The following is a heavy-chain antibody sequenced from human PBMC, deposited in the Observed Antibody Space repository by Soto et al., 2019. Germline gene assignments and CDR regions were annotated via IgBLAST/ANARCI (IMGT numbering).Heavy chain of an antibody. CDR2: ISGSGGST. V-gene: IGHV3-23*01. CDR1: GFTFSSYA. Sequence: GGSLRLSCAASGFTFSSYAMSWVRQAPGKGLEWASAISGSGGSTYYADSVKGRFTISRDNSKNTLYLQMNSLRAEDTAVYYCAKGLYYYDSSGTLDYWGQGTLVTVSS. J-gene: IGHJ4*02. D-gene: IGHD3-22*01. CDR3: AKGLYYYDSSGTLDY.